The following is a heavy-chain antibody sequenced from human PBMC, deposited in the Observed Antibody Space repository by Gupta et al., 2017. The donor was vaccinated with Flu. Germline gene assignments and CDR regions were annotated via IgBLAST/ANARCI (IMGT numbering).Heavy chain of an antibody. CDR1: F. V-gene: IGHV3-74*01. D-gene: IGHD2-15*01. Sequence: FMCWVRQAPGQCLVWVACSRFDGTATSHADSFKGRFTISRDNAKNTLYLQMNSLSPEDTALYYCAREVVNNRLDPWGQGTLVTVAS. J-gene: IGHJ5*02. CDR3: AREVVNNRLDP. CDR2: SRFDGTAT.